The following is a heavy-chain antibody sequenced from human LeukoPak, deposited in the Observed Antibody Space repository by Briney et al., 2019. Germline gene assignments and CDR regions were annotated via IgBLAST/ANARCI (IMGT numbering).Heavy chain of an antibody. CDR3: ARLDDYGDYYDY. J-gene: IGHJ4*02. CDR1: GFTFSSYS. V-gene: IGHV3-21*01. CDR2: ISSSSSYI. D-gene: IGHD4-17*01. Sequence: PGRSLRLSCAASGFTFSSYSMNWVRQAPGKGLEWVSSISSSSSYIYYADSVKGRFTISRDNAKNSLYLQMNSLRAEDTAVYYCARLDDYGDYYDYWGQGTLVTVSS.